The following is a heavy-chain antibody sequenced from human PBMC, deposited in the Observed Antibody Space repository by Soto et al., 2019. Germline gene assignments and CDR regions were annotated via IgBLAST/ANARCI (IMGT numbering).Heavy chain of an antibody. CDR1: GGTFSSYA. V-gene: IGHV1-69*12. J-gene: IGHJ3*02. Sequence: QVQLVQSGAEVKKPGSSVKASCKASGGTFSSYAISWVRQAPGQGLEWMGGIIPIFGTANYAQKFQGRVTITADESTSTAYMELSSLRSEDTAVYYCARDPTYYYDSSGYYPPGDIWGQGTMVTVSS. CDR3: ARDPTYYYDSSGYYPPGDI. D-gene: IGHD3-22*01. CDR2: IIPIFGTA.